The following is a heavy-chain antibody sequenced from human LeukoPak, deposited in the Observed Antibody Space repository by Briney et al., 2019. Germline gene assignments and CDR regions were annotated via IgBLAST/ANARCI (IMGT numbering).Heavy chain of an antibody. Sequence: SETLSLTCSVSGAAISSRSYFWGWIRLPPGKGLEWIGTLYYSGSPYHNPSLRSRVTISVDTSKNQFSLKLTSVTAADTAVYYCARWGRGVGFDDWGQGTLVTVSS. CDR3: ARWGRGVGFDD. V-gene: IGHV4-39*01. CDR1: GAAISSRSYF. D-gene: IGHD2-8*02. J-gene: IGHJ4*02. CDR2: LYYSGSP.